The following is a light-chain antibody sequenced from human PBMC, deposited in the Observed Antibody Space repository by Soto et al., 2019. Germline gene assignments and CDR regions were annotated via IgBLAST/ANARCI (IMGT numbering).Light chain of an antibody. J-gene: IGLJ3*02. CDR2: EGS. CDR1: SSDVGSYNL. Sequence: QSALTQPASVSGSPGQSITISCTGTSSDVGSYNLVSWYQQHPGKAPKLMIYEGSNRPSGVSNRFSGSKSGNTASLTISGLQAEDEADYYCCSYAGYSTPWVFGGGTNLTVL. V-gene: IGLV2-23*01. CDR3: CSYAGYSTPWV.